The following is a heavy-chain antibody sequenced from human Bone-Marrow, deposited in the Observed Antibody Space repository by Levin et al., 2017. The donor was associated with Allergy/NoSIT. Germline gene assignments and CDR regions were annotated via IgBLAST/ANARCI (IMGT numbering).Heavy chain of an antibody. CDR2: IIPSFGTA. D-gene: IGHD7-27*01. V-gene: IGHV1-69*13. Sequence: SVKVSCKASGGTFSNYAIVWVRQGSGQGLEWMGGIIPSFGTAEYAQKFQGRVTITADESTSTAYMELSRLKSEDTAVYFCARDPGEAPPMWFDHWGQGTLVTVSS. CDR1: GGTFSNYA. J-gene: IGHJ5*02. CDR3: ARDPGEAPPMWFDH.